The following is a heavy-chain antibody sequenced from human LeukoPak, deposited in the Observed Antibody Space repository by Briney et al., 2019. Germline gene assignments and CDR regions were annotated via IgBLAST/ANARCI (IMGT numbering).Heavy chain of an antibody. Sequence: GGSLRLSCAASGFTFSGYAMSWVRQAPGKGLEWVSAISGSGGSTYYADSVKGRFTISRDNSKNTLYLQMNSLRAEDTAVYYCAGAGDTAMVPDYWGQGTLVTVSS. V-gene: IGHV3-23*01. D-gene: IGHD5-18*01. CDR1: GFTFSGYA. CDR3: AGAGDTAMVPDY. J-gene: IGHJ4*02. CDR2: ISGSGGST.